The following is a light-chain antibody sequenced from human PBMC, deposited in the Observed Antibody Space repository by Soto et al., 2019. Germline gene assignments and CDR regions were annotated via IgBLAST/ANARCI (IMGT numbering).Light chain of an antibody. CDR1: SSDVGAYNY. CDR2: EVT. CDR3: ASFTTSFTGV. J-gene: IGLJ3*02. Sequence: QSALTQPASVSGSPGQSITISCTGTSSDVGAYNYVSWFQQHPGKVPKLILYEVTNRPSAVSSRFSGSKSGNTASLTISGLQAEDEADYYCASFTTSFTGVFGGGTKVTVL. V-gene: IGLV2-14*01.